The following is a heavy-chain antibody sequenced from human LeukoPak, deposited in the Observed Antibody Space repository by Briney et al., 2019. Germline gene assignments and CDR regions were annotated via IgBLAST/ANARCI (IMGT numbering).Heavy chain of an antibody. D-gene: IGHD3-22*01. CDR2: IYSGGST. CDR1: GFTVSSNY. J-gene: IGHJ4*02. Sequence: GGSLRLSCAASGFTVSSNYMSWVRQAPGKGLEWVSVIYSGGSTYYADSVKGRFTISRDNAKNSLYLQMNSLRAEDTAVYYCARLLSSDPWGWGQGTLVTVSS. CDR3: ARLLSSDPWG. V-gene: IGHV3-53*01.